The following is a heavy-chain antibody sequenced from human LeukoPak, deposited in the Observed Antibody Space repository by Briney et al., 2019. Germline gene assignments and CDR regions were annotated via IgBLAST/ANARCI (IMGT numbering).Heavy chain of an antibody. CDR2: IYYSGST. J-gene: IGHJ3*02. D-gene: IGHD1-26*01. CDR3: ARELTGSDAFDI. Sequence: SETLSLTCTVSGGSISSYYWSWIRQPPGKGLEWIGYIYYSGSTNYNPSLKSRLTISVETSKNQFSLKLSSVTAADTAVYYCARELTGSDAFDIWGQGTMVTVSS. V-gene: IGHV4-59*01. CDR1: GGSISSYY.